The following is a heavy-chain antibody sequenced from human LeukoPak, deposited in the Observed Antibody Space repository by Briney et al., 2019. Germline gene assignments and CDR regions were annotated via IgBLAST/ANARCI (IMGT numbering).Heavy chain of an antibody. V-gene: IGHV4-4*07. J-gene: IGHJ4*02. Sequence: SETLSLTCTVSGGSISSYYWSWIRQPAGKGLEWIGRIYTSGSTNYNPSLKSRVTISVDTSKNQFSLKLSSVTAADTAVYYCARTGELWFGELSLNPLDYWGQGTLVTVSS. CDR1: GGSISSYY. CDR3: ARTGELWFGELSLNPLDY. CDR2: IYTSGST. D-gene: IGHD3-10*01.